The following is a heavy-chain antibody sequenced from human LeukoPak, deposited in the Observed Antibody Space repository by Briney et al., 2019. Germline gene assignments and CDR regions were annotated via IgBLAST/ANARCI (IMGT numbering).Heavy chain of an antibody. V-gene: IGHV3-23*01. J-gene: IGHJ5*02. CDR2: ISGSGGST. D-gene: IGHD6-13*01. Sequence: GGSLRLSCSASGFTFSSYAMSWVRQAPGKGLEWVSAISGSGGSTYYADPVKGRFTISRDNSKNTPYLQMGSLRADDMAMYYCARGGSSTWYNWFDPWGQGTLVTVST. CDR3: ARGGSSTWYNWFDP. CDR1: GFTFSSYA.